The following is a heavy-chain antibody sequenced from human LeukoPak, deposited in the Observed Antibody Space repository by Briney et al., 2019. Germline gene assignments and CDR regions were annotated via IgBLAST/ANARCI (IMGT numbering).Heavy chain of an antibody. V-gene: IGHV4-34*01. D-gene: IGHD5-24*01. CDR3: ARAGRWLQFRPIDY. CDR2: INHSGST. Sequence: SETLSLTCAVYGESFSGYYWSWIRQPPGKGLEWIGEINHSGSTNYNPSLKSRVTISVDTSKNQFSLKLSSVTAADTAVYYCARAGRWLQFRPIDYWGQGTLVTVSS. J-gene: IGHJ4*02. CDR1: GESFSGYY.